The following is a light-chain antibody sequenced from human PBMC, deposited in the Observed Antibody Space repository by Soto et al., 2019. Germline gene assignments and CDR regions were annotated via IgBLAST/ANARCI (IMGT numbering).Light chain of an antibody. J-gene: IGKJ2*01. CDR1: QSVSSY. V-gene: IGKV3-11*01. CDR2: DAS. CDR3: QQYGSSPYT. Sequence: DIVLTQSPATLSLSPGERATLSCRASQSVSSYLAWYQQKPGQAPRLLIYDASNRATGIPARFSGSGSGTDFTLTVSSLEPDDFAVYYCQQYGSSPYTFGQGTKVDIK.